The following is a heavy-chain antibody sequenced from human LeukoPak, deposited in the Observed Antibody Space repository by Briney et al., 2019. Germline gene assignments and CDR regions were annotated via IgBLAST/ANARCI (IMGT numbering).Heavy chain of an antibody. CDR2: INQDGSEK. CDR3: ASENYDILTGSDY. CDR1: GFSFSNYV. Sequence: PGGSLRLSCAASGFSFSNYVMQWVRQVPGKGLEWVANINQDGSEKYYVDSVKGRFTISRDNAKNSLFLQMNSLRAEDTAVYYCASENYDILTGSDYWGQGTLVTVSS. V-gene: IGHV3-7*01. D-gene: IGHD3-9*01. J-gene: IGHJ4*02.